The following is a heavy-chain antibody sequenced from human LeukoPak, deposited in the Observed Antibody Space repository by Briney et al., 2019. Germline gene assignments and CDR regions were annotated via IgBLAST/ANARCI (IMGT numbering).Heavy chain of an antibody. CDR3: ARRQRGGSSSGHHDY. Sequence: SETLSLTCTVSGGSISSYYWSWIRQPPGKGLEWIGYIYYSGSTNYNPSLKSRVTISVDTSKNQFSLKLSSVTAADTAVYYCARRQRGGSSSGHHDYWGQGTLVTVSS. J-gene: IGHJ4*02. D-gene: IGHD1-26*01. CDR2: IYYSGST. V-gene: IGHV4-59*08. CDR1: GGSISSYY.